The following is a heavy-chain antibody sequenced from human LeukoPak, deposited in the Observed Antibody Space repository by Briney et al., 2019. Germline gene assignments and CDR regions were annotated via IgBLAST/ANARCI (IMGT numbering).Heavy chain of an antibody. CDR3: ASVYYYDSSGYYPSDY. CDR2: ISAYNGNT. J-gene: IGHJ4*02. V-gene: IGHV1-18*01. CDR1: GYTFTSYG. Sequence: ASVKVSCXASGYTFTSYGISWVRQAPGQGLEWMGWISAYNGNTNYAQKLQGRVTMTTGTSTSTAYMELRSLRSDDTAVYYCASVYYYDSSGYYPSDYWGQGTLVTVSS. D-gene: IGHD3-22*01.